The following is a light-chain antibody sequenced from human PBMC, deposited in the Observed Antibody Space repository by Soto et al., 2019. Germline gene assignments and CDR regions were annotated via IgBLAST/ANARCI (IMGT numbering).Light chain of an antibody. CDR1: QSLDDTDGNTY. J-gene: IGKJ3*01. CDR3: VQALQFPFT. Sequence: DIVMTQTPLSSPVTLGQPASISCRSTQSLDDTDGNTYLSWLQQRPGQPPRLLIYKTSKRFSGVPDRFSGSGAGTNFTLKISGVEAEDVGLYFCVQALQFPFTFGPGTKVEIK. V-gene: IGKV2-24*01. CDR2: KTS.